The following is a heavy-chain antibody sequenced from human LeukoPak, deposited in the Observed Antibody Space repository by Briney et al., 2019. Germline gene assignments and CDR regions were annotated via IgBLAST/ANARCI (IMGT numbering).Heavy chain of an antibody. Sequence: ASVKVSCKASGYTFTGYYMHWVRQAPGQGLEWMGWINPNSGGTNYARKFQGRVTMTRDTSISTAYMELSRLRSDDTAVYYCAREAKYCSGGSCSRYPERSGWFDPWGQGTLVTVSS. CDR1: GYTFTGYY. CDR2: INPNSGGT. D-gene: IGHD2-15*01. V-gene: IGHV1-2*02. J-gene: IGHJ5*02. CDR3: AREAKYCSGGSCSRYPERSGWFDP.